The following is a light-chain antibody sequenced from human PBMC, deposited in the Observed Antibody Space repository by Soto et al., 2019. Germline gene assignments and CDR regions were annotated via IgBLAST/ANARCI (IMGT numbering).Light chain of an antibody. CDR2: GAS. J-gene: IGKJ2*01. V-gene: IGKV3-20*01. CDR1: QSVSSSY. Sequence: EIVLTQSPGTLSLSPGERATLSCRASQSVSSSYLAWYQQKPGQAPRLLIYGASSRATGIPDRFSGSWSGTDFTLTISRLAPEDFSVYYCQQYGSSYTFGQGTKLEIK. CDR3: QQYGSSYT.